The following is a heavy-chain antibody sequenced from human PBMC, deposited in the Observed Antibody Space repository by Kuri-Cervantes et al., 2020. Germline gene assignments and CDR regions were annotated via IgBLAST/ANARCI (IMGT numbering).Heavy chain of an antibody. J-gene: IGHJ4*02. CDR2: ISSSSSYI. D-gene: IGHD1-26*01. Sequence: GGSLRLSCAASGFTFSSYSMNWVRQAPGKGLEWVSSISSSSSYIYCADSVKGRFTISRDNSKNTLYLQMNSLRAEDTAVYYCARSLIGTFDYWGQGTLVTVSS. CDR3: ARSLIGTFDY. V-gene: IGHV3-21*01. CDR1: GFTFSSYS.